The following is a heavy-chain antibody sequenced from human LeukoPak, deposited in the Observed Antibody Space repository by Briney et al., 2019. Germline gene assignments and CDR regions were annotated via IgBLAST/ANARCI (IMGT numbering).Heavy chain of an antibody. D-gene: IGHD6-6*01. J-gene: IGHJ1*01. CDR2: IYYSGST. V-gene: IGHV4-31*03. CDR1: GGSISSGGYY. Sequence: PSETLSLTCTVSGGSISSGGYYWSWLRQHPGKGLEWIGYIYYSGSTYYNPSLKSRVTISVDTSKNQFSLKLSSVTAADRAVYYCARGLGFVLFQHWGQGTLVTVSS. CDR3: ARGLGFVLFQH.